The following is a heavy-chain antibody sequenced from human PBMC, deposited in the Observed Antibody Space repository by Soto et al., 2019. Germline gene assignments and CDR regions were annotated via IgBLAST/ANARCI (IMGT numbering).Heavy chain of an antibody. D-gene: IGHD2-15*01. CDR1: GFTFSSYA. CDR2: ISGSGGST. CDR3: AARYCSGGSCYSPFDY. V-gene: IGHV3-23*01. J-gene: IGHJ4*02. Sequence: GGSLRLSCAASGFTFSSYAMSWVRQAPGKGLEWVSAISGSGGSTYYADSVKGRFTISRDNSKNTLNLQMNSLRAEDTAVYYCAARYCSGGSCYSPFDYWGQGTLVTVSS.